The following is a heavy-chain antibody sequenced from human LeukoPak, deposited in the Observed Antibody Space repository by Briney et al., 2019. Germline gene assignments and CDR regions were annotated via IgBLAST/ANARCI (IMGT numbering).Heavy chain of an antibody. D-gene: IGHD3-22*01. CDR2: FNHSGST. V-gene: IGHV4-34*01. J-gene: IGHJ4*02. CDR3: AREKARNYYDSSGYPGDLDY. Sequence: SETLSLTCAVYGGSFSGYYWSWIRQPPGKGLEWIGEFNHSGSTNYNPSLKSRVTISVDTSKNQFSLKLSSVTAADTAVYYCAREKARNYYDSSGYPGDLDYWGQGTLVTVSS. CDR1: GGSFSGYY.